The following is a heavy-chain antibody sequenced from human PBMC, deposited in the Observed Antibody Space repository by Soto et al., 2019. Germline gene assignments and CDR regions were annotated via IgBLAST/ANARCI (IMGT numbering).Heavy chain of an antibody. CDR3: ARQTTLYYDVLTGPYSFDY. J-gene: IGHJ4*02. D-gene: IGHD3-9*01. Sequence: PSETLSLTCTVSGGSISSYYWSWIRQPPGKGLEWIGFIYYSGSTNYNPSLKSRVTISVDTSKNQFSLKLSSVTAADTAVYFCARQTTLYYDVLTGPYSFDYWGQGALVTVSS. CDR2: IYYSGST. CDR1: GGSISSYY. V-gene: IGHV4-59*08.